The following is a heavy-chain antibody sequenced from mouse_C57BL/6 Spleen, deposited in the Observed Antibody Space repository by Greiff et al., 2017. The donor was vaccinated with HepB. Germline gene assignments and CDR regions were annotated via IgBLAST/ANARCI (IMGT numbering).Heavy chain of an antibody. D-gene: IGHD2-3*01. CDR2: INPNNGGT. CDR1: GYTFTDYN. J-gene: IGHJ4*01. Sequence: VQLQQSGPELVKPGASVKIPCKASGYTFTDYNMDWVKQSHGKSLEWIGDINPNNGGTIYNQKFKGKATLTVDKSSSTAYMELRSLTSEETAVYYCARGRLLRSYAMDYWGQGTSVTVSS. CDR3: ARGRLLRSYAMDY. V-gene: IGHV1-18*01.